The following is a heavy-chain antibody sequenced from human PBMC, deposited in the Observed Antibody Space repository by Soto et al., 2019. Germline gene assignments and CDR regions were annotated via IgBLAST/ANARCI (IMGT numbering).Heavy chain of an antibody. V-gene: IGHV3-33*01. D-gene: IGHD3-3*01. Sequence: GESLKISCAASGFTFSSYGMHWVRQAPGKGLEWVAVIWYDGSNKYYADSVKGRFTISRDNSKNTLYLQMNSLRAEDTAVYYCARDAHRDFWSGYGFDYWGQGTLVTVSS. J-gene: IGHJ4*02. CDR3: ARDAHRDFWSGYGFDY. CDR1: GFTFSSYG. CDR2: IWYDGSNK.